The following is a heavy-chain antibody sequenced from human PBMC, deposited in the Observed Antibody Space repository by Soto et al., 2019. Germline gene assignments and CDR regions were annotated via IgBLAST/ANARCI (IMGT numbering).Heavy chain of an antibody. J-gene: IGHJ4*02. D-gene: IGHD3-3*01. CDR2: ISSSSSYI. V-gene: IGHV3-21*01. CDR3: ARDLGGITIFGVGNMGIDY. CDR1: RCSFSSYS. Sequence: PGMSLRLSCAAARCSFSSYSMNWVRQAPGKGLEWVSSISSSSSYIYYADSVKGRFTISRDNAKNSLYLQMNSLRAEDTAVYYCARDLGGITIFGVGNMGIDYWGQGTLVTASS.